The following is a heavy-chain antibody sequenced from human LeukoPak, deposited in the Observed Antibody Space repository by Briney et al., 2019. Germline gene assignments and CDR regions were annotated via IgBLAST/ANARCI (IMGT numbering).Heavy chain of an antibody. CDR1: GFTFVSYW. J-gene: IGHJ4*02. D-gene: IGHD5-18*01. V-gene: IGHV3-74*01. CDR3: ARDAPGNTALDY. CDR2: INGYGSST. Sequence: GGSLRLSCAASGFTFVSYWTHWVRQAPGKGLVWVSRINGYGSSTDFADSVKGRFTISGDNAKNTLYLQMNSLRAEDTAVYYCARDAPGNTALDYWGQGTLVTVSS.